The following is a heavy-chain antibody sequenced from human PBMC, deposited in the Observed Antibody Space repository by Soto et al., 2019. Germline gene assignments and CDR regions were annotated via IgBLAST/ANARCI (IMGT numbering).Heavy chain of an antibody. CDR3: ARDGPCYYVSSGYYCWYFDL. D-gene: IGHD3-22*01. CDR2: IDYSGSS. V-gene: IGHV4-31*03. Sequence: QVQLQESGPGLVKPSQTLSLTCTVSGCSISSGCYYWSWIRQHPGKGLEGIGYIDYSGSSYYNQSLKSRVTISADTSKNQSALKLSYVAAADTAVYYCARDGPCYYVSSGYYCWYFDLWGRGTLVTVSS. J-gene: IGHJ2*01. CDR1: GCSISSGCYY.